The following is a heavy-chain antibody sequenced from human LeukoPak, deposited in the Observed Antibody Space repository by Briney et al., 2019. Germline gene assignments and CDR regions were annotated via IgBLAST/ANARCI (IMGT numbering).Heavy chain of an antibody. D-gene: IGHD6-19*01. CDR1: GFTFSSYG. CDR3: AKDEYSSGWAGXYFDY. Sequence: GGSLRLSCAASGFTFSSYGMHWVRQAPGKGLEWVAVIWYDGSNKYYADSVKGRFTISRDNSKNTLYLQMNSLRAEATAVYYCAKDEYSSGWAGXYFDYWGQGTLVTVSS. CDR2: IWYDGSNK. V-gene: IGHV3-33*06. J-gene: IGHJ4*02.